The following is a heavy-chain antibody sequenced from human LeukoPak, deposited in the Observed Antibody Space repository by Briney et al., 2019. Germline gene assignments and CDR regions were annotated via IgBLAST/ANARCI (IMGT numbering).Heavy chain of an antibody. CDR3: AGAGPPAFDP. CDR2: ISYSGSTT. CDR1: GFTFSSYG. J-gene: IGHJ5*02. V-gene: IGHV3-48*03. Sequence: GGSLRLSCAASGFTFSSYGMHWVRQAPGKGLEWVSYISYSGSTTSYADSVKGRFTISRDNAKNSLYLQMNSLRAEDTAVYYCAGAGPPAFDPWGQGTLVTVSS.